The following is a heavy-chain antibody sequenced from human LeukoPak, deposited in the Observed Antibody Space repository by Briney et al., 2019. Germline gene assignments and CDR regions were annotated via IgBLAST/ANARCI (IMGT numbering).Heavy chain of an antibody. J-gene: IGHJ4*02. CDR1: SYTFTSYG. CDR2: ISAYNGNT. D-gene: IGHD3-16*01. V-gene: IGHV1-18*01. Sequence: ASVKVSCKASSYTFTSYGISWVRQAPGQGLEWMGWISAYNGNTNYAQKLQGRVTMTTDTSTSTAYMELRSLRSDDTAVYYCARDLRVITEGDFDYWGQGTLVTVSS. CDR3: ARDLRVITEGDFDY.